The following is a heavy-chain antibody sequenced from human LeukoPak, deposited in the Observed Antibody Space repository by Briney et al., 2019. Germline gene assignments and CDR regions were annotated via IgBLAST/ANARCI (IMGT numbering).Heavy chain of an antibody. Sequence: PGGSLRLSCAASGFTFSSYSMHWIRQAPGKGLEWVAVISYDGSNKYYADSVKGRFTISRDNSKNTLYLQMNSLRAEDTAVYYCAKELSSVMVRGVFDPWGQGTLVTVSS. CDR2: ISYDGSNK. V-gene: IGHV3-30*18. J-gene: IGHJ5*02. CDR1: GFTFSSYS. CDR3: AKELSSVMVRGVFDP. D-gene: IGHD3-10*01.